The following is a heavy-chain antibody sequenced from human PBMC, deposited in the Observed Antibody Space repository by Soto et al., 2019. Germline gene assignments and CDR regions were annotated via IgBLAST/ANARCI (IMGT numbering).Heavy chain of an antibody. CDR2: ISSSSSII. V-gene: IGHV3-48*02. Sequence: PGGSLRLSCAASGFTLSTYSMNWVRQAPGKGLEWVSYISSSSSIIYYADSVKGRFTISRDNAKNSLYLHMSSLRDEDTAVYYCARDLIGSYLGFDYWGQGTLVTVSS. J-gene: IGHJ4*02. CDR1: GFTLSTYS. CDR3: ARDLIGSYLGFDY. D-gene: IGHD1-26*01.